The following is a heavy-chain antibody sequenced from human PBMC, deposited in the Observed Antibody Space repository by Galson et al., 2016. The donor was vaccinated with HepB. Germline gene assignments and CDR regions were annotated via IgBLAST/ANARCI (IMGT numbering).Heavy chain of an antibody. Sequence: SVKVSCKASGYTFTIYGITWVRQAPGQGLEWMGWISPYNGNTKSAQKFQGRVTMATDTSTSTVYMELRNLRSDDTAFYNCARDRGAGPYYFDYWGQGTLVTVSS. J-gene: IGHJ4*02. CDR3: ARDRGAGPYYFDY. V-gene: IGHV1-18*01. D-gene: IGHD3-10*01. CDR2: ISPYNGNT. CDR1: GYTFTIYG.